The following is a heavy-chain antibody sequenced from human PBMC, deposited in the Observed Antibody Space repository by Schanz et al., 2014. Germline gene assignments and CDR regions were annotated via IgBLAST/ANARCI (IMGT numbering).Heavy chain of an antibody. J-gene: IGHJ4*01. V-gene: IGHV3-30-3*01. CDR2: ISNDGSIK. CDR1: GFTFSSYA. D-gene: IGHD6-13*01. Sequence: QVQLLQFGGGVVQPGRSLRLSCAASGFTFSSYAMHWVRQAPGKGLEWVALISNDGSIKYYADSVEGRFTISRDSPKNTLYLQMNSLRAEDTAVYYCAREQIMAAAGLVDYWGHGTLVTVSS. CDR3: AREQIMAAAGLVDY.